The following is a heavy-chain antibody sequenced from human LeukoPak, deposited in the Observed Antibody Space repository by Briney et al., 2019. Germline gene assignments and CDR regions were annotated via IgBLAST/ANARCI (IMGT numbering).Heavy chain of an antibody. CDR3: AKMYGGWSSGKRFFDY. CDR1: GFTFSSYA. Sequence: PGGSLRLSCAASGFTFSSYAMSWVRQAPGKGLEWVSAISGSGGSTYYADSVKGRFTISRDNSKNTLDLQMNTLRAEDTAVYYCAKMYGGWSSGKRFFDYWGQGTLVTVSS. CDR2: ISGSGGST. J-gene: IGHJ4*02. D-gene: IGHD6-19*01. V-gene: IGHV3-23*01.